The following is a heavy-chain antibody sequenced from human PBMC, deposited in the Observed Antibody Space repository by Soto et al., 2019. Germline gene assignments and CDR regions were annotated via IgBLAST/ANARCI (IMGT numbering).Heavy chain of an antibody. CDR2: ISYDGSNK. D-gene: IGHD5-18*01. CDR3: ARDIQLWSTYYYYGMDV. V-gene: IGHV3-30-3*01. J-gene: IGHJ6*02. CDR1: GFTFSSYA. Sequence: GGSLRLSCAASGFTFSSYAMHWVRQAPGKGLEWVAVISYDGSNKYYADSVKGRFTISRDNSKNTLYLQMNSLRAEDTAVYYCARDIQLWSTYYYYGMDVWGQGTTVTVSS.